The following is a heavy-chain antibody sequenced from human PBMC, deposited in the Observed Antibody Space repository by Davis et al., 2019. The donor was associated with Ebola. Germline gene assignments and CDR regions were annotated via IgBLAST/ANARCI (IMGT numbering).Heavy chain of an antibody. CDR2: ISNYNGKT. CDR1: GYTFNGYG. J-gene: IGHJ4*02. CDR3: ARGGDLHSSTYTPDY. Sequence: ASVKVSCKTSGYTFNGYGITWVRQAPGRGLEWVGSISNYNGKTNYAQKVEDRVTVTTDPPTTTAYLELRRLTSDDTAVYFCARGGDLHSSTYTPDYWGQGTLVTVSS. D-gene: IGHD1-26*01. V-gene: IGHV1-18*04.